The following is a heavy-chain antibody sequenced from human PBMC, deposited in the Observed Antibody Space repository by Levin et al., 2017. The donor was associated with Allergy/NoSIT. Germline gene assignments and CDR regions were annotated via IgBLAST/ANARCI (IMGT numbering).Heavy chain of an antibody. D-gene: IGHD4-17*01. CDR1: GGSVSTHDYY. CDR3: ARVYGDHALGWFDP. CDR2: IHHTGST. Sequence: ASETLSLTCTVSGGSVSTHDYYWTWIRQPPGKGLEWIGYIHHTGSTTYNASLQSRVIMSVDKSENHFSLKVNSVTAADTAMYYCARVYGDHALGWFDPWGQGILVTVSS. V-gene: IGHV4-61*03. J-gene: IGHJ5*02.